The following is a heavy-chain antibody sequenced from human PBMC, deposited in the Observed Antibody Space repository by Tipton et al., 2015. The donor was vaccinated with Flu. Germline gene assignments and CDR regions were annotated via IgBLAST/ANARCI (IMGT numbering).Heavy chain of an antibody. J-gene: IGHJ4*02. CDR3: ARVKSWGGFDY. V-gene: IGHV4-34*01. CDR2: INHSGST. D-gene: IGHD3-3*01. CDR1: GGSFSGYY. Sequence: TLSLTCAVYGGSFSGYYWSWIRQPPGRGLEWIGEINHSGSTNYNPSLKSRVTISVDTSKNQFSLKLSSVTAADTAVYYCARVKSWGGFDYWGQGTLVTVSS.